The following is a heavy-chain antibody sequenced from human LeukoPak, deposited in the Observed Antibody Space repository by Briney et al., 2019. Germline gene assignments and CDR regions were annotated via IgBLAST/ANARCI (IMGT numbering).Heavy chain of an antibody. D-gene: IGHD3-10*01. CDR1: GASIATTDYY. Sequence: SETLSLTCSLSGASIATTDYYWGWIRQFPGKGLEWIGSIYHFGGAYYRQSLLIRASISIDTAKYEISMELTSVTATDTPTLYCANHKEGSYFESWGQGTLVTVSS. V-gene: IGHV4-39*01. CDR3: ANHKEGSYFES. CDR2: IYHFGGA. J-gene: IGHJ4*02.